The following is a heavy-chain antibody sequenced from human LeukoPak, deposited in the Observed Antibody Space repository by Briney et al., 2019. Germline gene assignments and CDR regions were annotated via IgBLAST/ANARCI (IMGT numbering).Heavy chain of an antibody. J-gene: IGHJ4*02. D-gene: IGHD6-13*01. V-gene: IGHV3-11*01. CDR3: ARAWMNLPQLGY. Sequence: GGSLRLSCAASGFTVSSNYMSWIRQAPGKGLEWVSYISSSGSTIYSADSVKGRFTISRDNAKNSLYLQMNSLRAEDTAVYYCARAWMNLPQLGYWGQGALVTVSS. CDR2: ISSSGSTI. CDR1: GFTVSSNY.